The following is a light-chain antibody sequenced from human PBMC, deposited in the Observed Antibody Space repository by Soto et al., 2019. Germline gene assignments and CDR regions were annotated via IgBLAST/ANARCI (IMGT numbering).Light chain of an antibody. V-gene: IGKV3-15*01. J-gene: IGKJ2*01. CDR2: NAS. CDR1: DSIGTN. CDR3: QHYNSWPVYT. Sequence: IVLTQFPATLSVSPWERATLSCRAGDSIGTNVAWYQHKPGQSPRLLIYNASTRPHGVAARFSGSGSGTEFTLTISSLQPEDFAVYYCQHYNSWPVYTFGQGTKLDIK.